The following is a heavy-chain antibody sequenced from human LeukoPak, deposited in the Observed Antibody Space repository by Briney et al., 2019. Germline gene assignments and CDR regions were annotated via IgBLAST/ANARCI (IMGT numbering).Heavy chain of an antibody. D-gene: IGHD6-19*01. V-gene: IGHV4-39*01. Sequence: PSETLSLTCAVSGGSISSSNWWSWVRQPPGQGLEWIGSIYYSGNTYYNPSLKSRVTISVDTSKNQFSLKLSSVTATDTAVYYCARRRAGRDWFDPWGQGTLVTVSS. CDR3: ARRRAGRDWFDP. CDR2: IYYSGNT. CDR1: GGSISSSNW. J-gene: IGHJ5*02.